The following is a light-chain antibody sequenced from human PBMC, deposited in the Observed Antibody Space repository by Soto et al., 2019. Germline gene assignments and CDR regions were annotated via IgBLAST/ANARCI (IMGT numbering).Light chain of an antibody. V-gene: IGLV1-40*01. J-gene: IGLJ2*01. CDR1: SSNIGAGYD. Sequence: QLVLTQPPSVSGAPGQRVTISCTGSSSNIGAGYDVHWYQQLPGTAPKLLIFGNNNWPSGVPDRFSGSKSGTSASLAITGLQAEDEADYYCQSYDSSLSGSVFGGGTKVTVL. CDR3: QSYDSSLSGSV. CDR2: GNN.